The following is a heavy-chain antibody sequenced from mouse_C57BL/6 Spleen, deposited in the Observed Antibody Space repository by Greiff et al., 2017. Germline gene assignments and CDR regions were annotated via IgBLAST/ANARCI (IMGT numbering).Heavy chain of an antibody. CDR3: ARSDSKYYFDY. CDR1: GYTFTDYY. D-gene: IGHD2-5*01. J-gene: IGHJ2*01. Sequence: VQLQQSGPELVKPGASVKISCKASGYTFTDYYMNWVKQSHGKSLEWIGDINPNNGGTSYNQKFKGKATLTVDKSSSTAYMELRSLTSEDSAVYYCARSDSKYYFDYWGQGTTLTVSS. V-gene: IGHV1-26*01. CDR2: INPNNGGT.